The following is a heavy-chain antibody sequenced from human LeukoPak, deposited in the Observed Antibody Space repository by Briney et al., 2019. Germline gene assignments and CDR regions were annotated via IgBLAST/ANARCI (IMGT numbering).Heavy chain of an antibody. D-gene: IGHD3-10*01. CDR1: GFSFSSYW. J-gene: IGHJ6*03. V-gene: IGHV3-53*01. CDR3: ARGGRAYGSGSYYGDYYMDV. CDR2: IYSGGST. Sequence: GGSLRLSCAASGFSFSSYWMHWVRQAPGKGLEWVSVIYSGGSTYYADSVKGRFTISRDNSKNTLYLQMNSLRAEDTAVYYCARGGRAYGSGSYYGDYYMDVWGKGTTVTISS.